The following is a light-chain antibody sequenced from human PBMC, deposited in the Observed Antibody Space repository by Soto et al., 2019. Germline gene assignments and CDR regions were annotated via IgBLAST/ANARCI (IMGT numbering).Light chain of an antibody. CDR2: DVS. Sequence: QSALTQPASVSGSPGQSITISCTGTSSDVGIYNYVSWSQQHPGKAPKLMIFDVSNRPSGVSNRFSGSKTGNTASLTISGLQAGDEADYYCSSYTSSSTLVVFGGGTELTVL. CDR3: SSYTSSSTLVV. J-gene: IGLJ2*01. V-gene: IGLV2-14*01. CDR1: SSDVGIYNY.